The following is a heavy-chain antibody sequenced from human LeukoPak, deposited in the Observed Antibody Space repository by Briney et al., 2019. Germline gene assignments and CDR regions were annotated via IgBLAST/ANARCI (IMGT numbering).Heavy chain of an antibody. Sequence: PSETLSLTCTVSGGSISSYYWSWIRQPAGKGLEWIGRIYTSGSITYNPSLKSRVSMSVDTSKNQFSLKLSSVTAADTAVYYCARTYDSPGYYSPDYYYMDVWGKGTTVTTSS. D-gene: IGHD3-22*01. CDR2: IYTSGSI. CDR3: ARTYDSPGYYSPDYYYMDV. J-gene: IGHJ6*03. CDR1: GGSISSYY. V-gene: IGHV4-4*07.